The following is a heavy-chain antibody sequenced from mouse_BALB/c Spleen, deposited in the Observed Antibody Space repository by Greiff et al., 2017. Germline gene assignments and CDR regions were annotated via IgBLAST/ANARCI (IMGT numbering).Heavy chain of an antibody. CDR1: GFNFNDSS. CDR2: IDPANGNT. CDR3: AYGNYYAMDY. V-gene: IGHV14-3*02. Sequence: VQLQQSGAELVKPGASVKLSCTASGFNFNDSSMHWVKQSPEQSLEWIGRIDPANGNTKYDPKFQGKATLTADTSSNTAYLQLSSLTSEDTAVYDCAYGNYYAMDYWGQGTSVTVSS. J-gene: IGHJ4*01. D-gene: IGHD2-1*01.